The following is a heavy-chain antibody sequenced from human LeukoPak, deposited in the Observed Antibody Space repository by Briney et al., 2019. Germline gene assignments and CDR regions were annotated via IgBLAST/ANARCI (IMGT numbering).Heavy chain of an antibody. J-gene: IGHJ4*02. CDR1: GGSFSGYY. CDR2: INHSGST. D-gene: IGHD6-6*01. Sequence: SETLSLTCAVYGGSFSGYYWSWIRQPPGKGLEWIGEINHSGSTNYNPSLKSRVTISVDTSKNQFSLKLSSVTAADTAVYYCARVYSSSSRCFDYWGQGTLVTVSS. V-gene: IGHV4-34*01. CDR3: ARVYSSSSRCFDY.